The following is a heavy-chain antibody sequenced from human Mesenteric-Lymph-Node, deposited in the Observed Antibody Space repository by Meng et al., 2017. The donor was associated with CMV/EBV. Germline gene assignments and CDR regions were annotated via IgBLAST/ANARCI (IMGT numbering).Heavy chain of an antibody. Sequence: GESLKISCAASGFTFSSYAIHWVRQVPGKGLEWVAVISYDGSNKYYADSVKGRFTISRDNSKNTLYLQMNSLRAEDTAVYYCARQYSSGYWAFDYWGQGTLVTVSS. CDR2: ISYDGSNK. V-gene: IGHV3-30-3*01. CDR1: GFTFSSYA. J-gene: IGHJ4*02. CDR3: ARQYSSGYWAFDY. D-gene: IGHD3-22*01.